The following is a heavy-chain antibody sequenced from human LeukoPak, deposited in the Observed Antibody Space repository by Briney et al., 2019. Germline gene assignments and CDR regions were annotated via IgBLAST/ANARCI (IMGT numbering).Heavy chain of an antibody. J-gene: IGHJ5*02. CDR3: ARAYTLNWFDP. Sequence: PGGSLRLSCAASGFTFSSYTMNWVRLAPGKGLEWVSSISTRSDYIYYADSVKGRFTISRGNAKNSLYLQMSSLRAEDTALYYCARAYTLNWFDPWGQGTLVTVSS. CDR1: GFTFSSYT. D-gene: IGHD2-2*02. V-gene: IGHV3-21*01. CDR2: ISTRSDYI.